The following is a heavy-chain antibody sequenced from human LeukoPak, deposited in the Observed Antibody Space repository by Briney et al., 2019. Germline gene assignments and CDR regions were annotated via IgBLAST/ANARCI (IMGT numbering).Heavy chain of an antibody. J-gene: IGHJ4*02. CDR3: AREREWELLLRYFDY. CDR1: GYSISSGYY. V-gene: IGHV4-38-2*02. D-gene: IGHD1-26*01. Sequence: SETLSLTCTVSGYSISSGYYWGWIPQPPGKGLEWIGSIYHSGSTYYNPSLKSRVTISVDTSKNQFSLKLSSVTAADTAVYYCAREREWELLLRYFDYWGQGTLVTVSS. CDR2: IYHSGST.